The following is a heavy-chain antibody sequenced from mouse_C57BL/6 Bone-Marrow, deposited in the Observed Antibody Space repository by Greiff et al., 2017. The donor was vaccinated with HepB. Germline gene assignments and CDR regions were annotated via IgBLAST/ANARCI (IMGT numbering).Heavy chain of an antibody. Sequence: EVLWVESGGGLVKPGGSLKLSCAASGFTFSSYAMSWVRQTPEKRLEWVATISDGGSYTYYPDNVKGRFTISRDNAKNNLYLQMSHLKSEDTAMYYCARDWGKDWYFDYWGQGTTLTVSS. CDR1: GFTFSSYA. CDR2: ISDGGSYT. J-gene: IGHJ2*01. V-gene: IGHV5-4*01. CDR3: ARDWGKDWYFDY. D-gene: IGHD4-1*01.